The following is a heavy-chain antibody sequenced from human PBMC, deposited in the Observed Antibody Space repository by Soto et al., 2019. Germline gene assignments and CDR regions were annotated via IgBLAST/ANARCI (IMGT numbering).Heavy chain of an antibody. CDR1: GGSISNGYYY. CDR3: ARWVEVSLDYFDS. Sequence: SETLFLTCTVSGGSISNGYYYWSWVRQNPGKGLEWIGHIYHSGRTYYNPSLKSRVSISVDTSKSQFSLHLSSVTAADTAVYYCARWVEVSLDYFDSWGQGTPVTVPQ. V-gene: IGHV4-31*03. CDR2: IYHSGRT. J-gene: IGHJ4*02. D-gene: IGHD2-15*01.